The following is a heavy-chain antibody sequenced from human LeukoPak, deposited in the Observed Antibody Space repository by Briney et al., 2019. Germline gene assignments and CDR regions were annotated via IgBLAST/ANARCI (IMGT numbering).Heavy chain of an antibody. CDR3: AKDYVQWLVPSYFDY. D-gene: IGHD6-19*01. V-gene: IGHV3-9*01. Sequence: PGGSLRLSCAASGFTFDDYAMHWVRQAPGRGLEWVSGISWNSGSIGYADSVKGRFTISRDNAKNSLYLQMNSLRAEDTALYYCAKDYVQWLVPSYFDYWGQGTLVTVSS. CDR1: GFTFDDYA. CDR2: ISWNSGSI. J-gene: IGHJ4*02.